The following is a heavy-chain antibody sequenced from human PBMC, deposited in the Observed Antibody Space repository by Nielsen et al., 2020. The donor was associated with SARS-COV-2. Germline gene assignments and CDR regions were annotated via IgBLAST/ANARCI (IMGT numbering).Heavy chain of an antibody. CDR3: ARPMSYHRTHWFDP. CDR2: IYHSGST. Sequence: SETLSLTCTVSGYSISSGYYWGWIRQPPGKGLEWIGSIYHSGSTYYNPSLKSRVTISVDTSKNQFSLKLSSVTAADTAVYYCARPMSYHRTHWFDPWGQGTLVTVSS. J-gene: IGHJ5*02. V-gene: IGHV4-38-2*02. D-gene: IGHD3-10*01. CDR1: GYSISSGYY.